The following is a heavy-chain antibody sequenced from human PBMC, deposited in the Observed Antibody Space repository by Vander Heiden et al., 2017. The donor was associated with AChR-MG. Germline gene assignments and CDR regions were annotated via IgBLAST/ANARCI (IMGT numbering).Heavy chain of an antibody. CDR3: AKSGAGSVAGTKPFDY. CDR2: IRYDGSNK. D-gene: IGHD6-19*01. J-gene: IGHJ4*02. CDR1: GFTFRSYG. V-gene: IGHV3-30*02. Sequence: QVQLVESGGGVVQPGGSLRLSCAASGFTFRSYGMHWVRQAPGKGLEWVAFIRYDGSNKYYADSVKGRFTISRDNSKNTLYLQMNSLRAEDTAVYYCAKSGAGSVAGTKPFDYWGQGTLVTVSS.